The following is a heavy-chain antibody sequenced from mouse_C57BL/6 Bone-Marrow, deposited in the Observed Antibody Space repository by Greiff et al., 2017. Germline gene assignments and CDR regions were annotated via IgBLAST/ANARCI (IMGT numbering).Heavy chain of an antibody. CDR2: ISSGGSYT. J-gene: IGHJ3*01. Sequence: EVKLVESGGDLVKPGGSLKLSCAASGFTFSSYGMSWVRQTPDKRLEWVATISSGGSYTNYPDSVKGRFTISRDNAKNTLYLQMSSLKSEDSAMCDCAGQGGPPWFAYWGQGTLVTVSA. V-gene: IGHV5-6*01. D-gene: IGHD1-1*02. CDR1: GFTFSSYG. CDR3: AGQGGPPWFAY.